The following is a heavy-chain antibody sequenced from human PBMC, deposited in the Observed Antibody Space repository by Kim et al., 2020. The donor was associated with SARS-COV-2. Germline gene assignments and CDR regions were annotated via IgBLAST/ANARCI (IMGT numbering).Heavy chain of an antibody. CDR3: ARDQDYDILTAV. Sequence: YYNPPLNSRVTISVATSKNPFSLRLTSVTAADTAVYYCARDQDYDILTAVWGQGTTVTVSS. D-gene: IGHD3-9*01. J-gene: IGHJ6*02. V-gene: IGHV4-39*07.